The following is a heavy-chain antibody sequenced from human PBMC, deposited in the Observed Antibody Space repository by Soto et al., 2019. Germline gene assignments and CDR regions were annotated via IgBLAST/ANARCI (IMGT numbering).Heavy chain of an antibody. CDR2: TSANNDDT. CDR3: ARQIYDSDTGPNFQYYFDS. V-gene: IGHV1-18*04. CDR1: GYTFSRYG. D-gene: IGHD3-22*01. J-gene: IGHJ4*02. Sequence: ASVKVSCKTPGYTFSRYGISWVRQVPGQGLEWMACTSANNDDTNYAEKLQGRVTLSADMSTGTAYMELRGLRSDDTALYYCARQIYDSDTGPNFQYYFDSWGQGTLVTVSS.